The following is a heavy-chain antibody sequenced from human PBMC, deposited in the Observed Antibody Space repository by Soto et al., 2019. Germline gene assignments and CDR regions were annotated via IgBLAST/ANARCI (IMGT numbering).Heavy chain of an antibody. D-gene: IGHD3-10*01. V-gene: IGHV1-18*04. CDR3: ARDHGGATMALLY. CDR2: ISVYHGNT. Sequence: GSSVKVSCKTSGYNFLNYGMSWVRQAPGQGPEWMGWISVYHGNTIYAQNFQGRVPLTTDTSTSTAYMELASLRSDDTGVYYCARDHGGATMALLYWGQGTLVTVSS. CDR1: GYNFLNYG. J-gene: IGHJ4*02.